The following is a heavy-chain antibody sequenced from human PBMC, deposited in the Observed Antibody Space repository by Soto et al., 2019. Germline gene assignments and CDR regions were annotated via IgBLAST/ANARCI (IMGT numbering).Heavy chain of an antibody. CDR2: IFHRGST. D-gene: IGHD3-3*01. Sequence: SETLSLTCNVSGASINTYYWSWIRQPPQKGLEWIGYIFHRGSTTYNPSLKSRVTISIDASKNQFSLRLNSVTAADTAVYYCARGSGYDFWSGYYNPLGYYYGMDVWGQGTTVTVSS. J-gene: IGHJ6*02. CDR1: GASINTYY. CDR3: ARGSGYDFWSGYYNPLGYYYGMDV. V-gene: IGHV4-59*12.